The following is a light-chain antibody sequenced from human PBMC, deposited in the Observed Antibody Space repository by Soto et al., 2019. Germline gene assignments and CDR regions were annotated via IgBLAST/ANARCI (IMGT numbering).Light chain of an antibody. Sequence: EIVLTQSPATLSLSPGERATLSCRASQSVSSYLTWYQQKPGQAPRLLIYDASKRATGIPARFSGSGSGADFTLTIRSLEPEDFAVYFCQQRSNWPVTFGRGTKVEIK. J-gene: IGKJ4*01. CDR3: QQRSNWPVT. CDR2: DAS. V-gene: IGKV3-11*01. CDR1: QSVSSY.